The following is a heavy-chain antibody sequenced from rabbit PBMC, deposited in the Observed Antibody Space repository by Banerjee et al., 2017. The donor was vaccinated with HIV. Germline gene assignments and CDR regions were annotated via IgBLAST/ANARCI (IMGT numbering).Heavy chain of an antibody. V-gene: IGHV1S40*01. Sequence: QSLEESGGDLVKSGASLTLTCTASGFSFSASYYMRWVRQAPGKGLEWIACINTISGDTVYATWAKGRFTISKASWTTVTLQMTSLTAADTATYFCVRDSEVAGYYHLFDLWGPGTLVTVS. CDR1: GFSFSASYY. CDR3: VRDSEVAGYYHLFDL. CDR2: INTISGDT. D-gene: IGHD3-1*01. J-gene: IGHJ4*01.